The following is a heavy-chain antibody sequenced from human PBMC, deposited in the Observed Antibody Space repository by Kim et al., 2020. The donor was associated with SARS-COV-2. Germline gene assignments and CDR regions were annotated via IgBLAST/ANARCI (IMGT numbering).Heavy chain of an antibody. V-gene: IGHV3-66*01. Sequence: GGSLRLSCAASGFTFSRNYMSWVRQAPGKGLEWVSVIYSGCSTYYSDTVKGRFTISRDNSKNTLYLQMNSLRGEDTAVYYCARNLSAYGMYVWGQGTTVTVSS. J-gene: IGHJ6*02. CDR1: GFTFSRNY. D-gene: IGHD2-15*01. CDR3: ARNLSAYGMYV. CDR2: IYSGCST.